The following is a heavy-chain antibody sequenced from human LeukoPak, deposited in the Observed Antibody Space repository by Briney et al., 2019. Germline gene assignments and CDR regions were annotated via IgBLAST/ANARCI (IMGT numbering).Heavy chain of an antibody. CDR3: ARWMTGYSSSLDY. D-gene: IGHD6-13*01. CDR2: MNPNSGNT. J-gene: IGHJ4*02. V-gene: IGHV1-8*01. Sequence: ASVKVSCTASGYTFTSSDINWVRQATGQGLEWMGWMNPNSGNTGYAQKFQGRVTMTRDTSISTAYMELSSLRSEDTAVYYCARWMTGYSSSLDYWGQGTLVTVSS. CDR1: GYTFTSSD.